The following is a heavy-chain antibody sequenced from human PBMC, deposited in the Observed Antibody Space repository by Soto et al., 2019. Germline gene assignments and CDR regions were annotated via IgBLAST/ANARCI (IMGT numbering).Heavy chain of an antibody. D-gene: IGHD6-19*01. J-gene: IGHJ6*02. Sequence: GGSLRLSCAASGFTFSSYSMTWVRQAPGKGLEWVSSINTIGSKKYYADSVKGRFSISRDNSKKTLYLQMSSLRAEDTAVYYCIKDGSSGWPYYYGMDVWGQGTTVTVSS. CDR2: INTIGSKK. CDR3: IKDGSSGWPYYYGMDV. V-gene: IGHV3-30*02. CDR1: GFTFSSYS.